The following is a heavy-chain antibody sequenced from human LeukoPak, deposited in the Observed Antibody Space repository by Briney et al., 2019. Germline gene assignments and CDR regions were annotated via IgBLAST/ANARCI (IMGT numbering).Heavy chain of an antibody. CDR1: GYTFTSYY. CDR2: INPSGGST. CDR3: ARLGRPLRRLGAGPNILTGYDY. D-gene: IGHD3-9*01. J-gene: IGHJ4*02. V-gene: IGHV1-46*01. Sequence: GASVKVSCKASGYTFTSYYMHWVRQAPGQGLEWMGIINPSGGSTGYAQKFQGRVTMTRDTSTSTVYMELSSLRSEDTAVYYCARLGRPLRRLGAGPNILTGYDYWGQGTLVTVSS.